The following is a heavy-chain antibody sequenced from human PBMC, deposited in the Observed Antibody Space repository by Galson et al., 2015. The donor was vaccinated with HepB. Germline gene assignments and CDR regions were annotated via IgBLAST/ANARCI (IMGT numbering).Heavy chain of an antibody. CDR1: GFTFSSYG. CDR2: IRYDGSNK. CDR3: AKEIAPGRYYYGMDV. J-gene: IGHJ6*02. V-gene: IGHV3-30*02. Sequence: SLRLSCAASGFTFSSYGMHWVRQAPGKGLEWVAFIRYDGSNKYYADSVKGRFTISRDNSKNTLYLQMNSLRAEDTAVYYCAKEIAPGRYYYGMDVWGQGTTVTVSS. D-gene: IGHD1-14*01.